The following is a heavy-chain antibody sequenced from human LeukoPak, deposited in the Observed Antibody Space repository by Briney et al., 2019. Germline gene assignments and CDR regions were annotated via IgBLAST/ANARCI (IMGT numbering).Heavy chain of an antibody. CDR1: GFTVSSNY. Sequence: PGGSLRLSCAASGFTVSSNYMSWVRQAPGKGLEWVSVIYSGGSTYYADSVKGRFTISRDNSKNTLYLQMNSLRAEDTAVYYCARTRGTAMVIKYYYYYYMDVWGKGTTVTVSS. D-gene: IGHD5-18*01. V-gene: IGHV3-53*01. J-gene: IGHJ6*03. CDR3: ARTRGTAMVIKYYYYYYMDV. CDR2: IYSGGST.